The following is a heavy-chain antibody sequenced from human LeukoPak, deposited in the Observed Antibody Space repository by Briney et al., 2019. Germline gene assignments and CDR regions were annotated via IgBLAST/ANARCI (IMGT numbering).Heavy chain of an antibody. CDR2: ISGSSSTI. CDR1: GFTFSSYS. Sequence: GGSLRLSCAASGFTFSSYSMNWVRQAPGKGLEWGSYISGSSSTIYYADSVKGRLTISRDNSKNTLYLQMNSLRAEDTAVYYCAKVGGLFDYWGQGTLVTVSS. J-gene: IGHJ4*02. V-gene: IGHV3-48*01. CDR3: AKVGGLFDY.